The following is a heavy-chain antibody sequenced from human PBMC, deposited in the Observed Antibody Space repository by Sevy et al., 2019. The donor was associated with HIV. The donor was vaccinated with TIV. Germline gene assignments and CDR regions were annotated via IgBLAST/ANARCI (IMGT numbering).Heavy chain of an antibody. CDR3: ARALSGSYPGVAYFDY. CDR2: ISAYNGNT. CDR1: GYTFTSYG. V-gene: IGHV1-18*01. Sequence: ASVKVSCKASGYTFTSYGISWVRQAHGQGLEWMGWISAYNGNTNYAQKLQGRVTMTTDTSTSTAYMELRSLRSDDTAVYYCARALSGSYPGVAYFDYWGQGTLVTVSS. J-gene: IGHJ4*02. D-gene: IGHD1-26*01.